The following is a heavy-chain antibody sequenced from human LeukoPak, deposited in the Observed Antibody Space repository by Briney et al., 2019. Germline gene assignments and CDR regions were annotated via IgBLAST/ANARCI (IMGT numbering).Heavy chain of an antibody. CDR1: GGSFSGYY. J-gene: IGHJ4*02. Sequence: SETLSLTCAVYGGSFSGYYWSWIRQPPGKGLEWIGYIYYSGSTNYNPSLKSRVTISVDTSKNQFSLKLSSVTAVDTAVYYCARDLVVAAPFDYWGQGTLVTVSS. D-gene: IGHD2-15*01. V-gene: IGHV4-59*01. CDR3: ARDLVVAAPFDY. CDR2: IYYSGST.